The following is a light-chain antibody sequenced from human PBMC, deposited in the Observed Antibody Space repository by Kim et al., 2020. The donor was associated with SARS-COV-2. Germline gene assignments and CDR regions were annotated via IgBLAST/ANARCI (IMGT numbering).Light chain of an antibody. Sequence: QSVLTQPPSVSGAPGQRVTISCTGSSSNIGTGYDVHWYQQLPGTAPKLLIYGNINRPSGVPDRISGSNSGTSASLAITGLQAEDEADYYCQSYDSSLSAVVFGGGTKVTVL. CDR3: QSYDSSLSAVV. J-gene: IGLJ2*01. CDR1: SSNIGTGYD. V-gene: IGLV1-40*01. CDR2: GNI.